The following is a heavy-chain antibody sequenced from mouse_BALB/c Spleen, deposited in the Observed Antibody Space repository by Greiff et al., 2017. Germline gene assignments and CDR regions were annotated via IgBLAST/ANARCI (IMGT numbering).Heavy chain of an antibody. CDR2: ISSGGST. J-gene: IGHJ2*01. D-gene: IGHD1-1*01. CDR3: ARPLQFITTVVAPFDY. CDR1: GFTFSSYA. V-gene: IGHV5-6-5*01. Sequence: EVNVVESGGGLVKPGGSLKLSCAASGFTFSSYAMSWVRQTPEKRLEWVASISSGGSTYYPDSVKGRFTISRDNARNILYLQMSSLRSEDTAMYYCARPLQFITTVVAPFDYWGQGTTLTVSS.